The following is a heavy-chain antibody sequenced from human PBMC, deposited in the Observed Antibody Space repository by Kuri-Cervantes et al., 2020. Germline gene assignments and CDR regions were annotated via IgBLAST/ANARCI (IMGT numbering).Heavy chain of an antibody. J-gene: IGHJ2*01. V-gene: IGHV1-8*01. CDR3: ARAPHRPSRRPIAVAGNWYFDL. CDR1: GYTFTSYD. Sequence: ASVKVSCKASGYTFTSYDINRARQATGQGLEWMGWMNPNSGNTGYAQKFQGRVTMTRNTSISTAYMELSSLRSEDTAVYYCARAPHRPSRRPIAVAGNWYFDLWGRGTLVTVSS. CDR2: MNPNSGNT. D-gene: IGHD6-19*01.